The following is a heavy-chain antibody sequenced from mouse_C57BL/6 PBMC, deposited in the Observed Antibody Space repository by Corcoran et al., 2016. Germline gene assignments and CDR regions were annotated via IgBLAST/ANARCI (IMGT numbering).Heavy chain of an antibody. Sequence: QVQLKQSGAELVRPGASVKLSCKASGYTFTDYYINWVKQRPGQGLEWIASIYPGSGNTYYNEKFKGKATLTAEKSSSTAYMQLSSLTSEDSAVYFCANYYGSSYGWGQGTTLTVSS. V-gene: IGHV1-76*01. J-gene: IGHJ2*01. CDR2: IYPGSGNT. D-gene: IGHD1-1*01. CDR3: ANYYGSSYG. CDR1: GYTFTDYY.